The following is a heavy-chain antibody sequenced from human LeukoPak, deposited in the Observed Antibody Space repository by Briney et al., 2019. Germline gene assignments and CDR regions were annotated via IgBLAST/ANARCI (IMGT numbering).Heavy chain of an antibody. V-gene: IGHV3-21*01. CDR3: ARHLLYDFWSGYSS. CDR1: GFTFSSQT. D-gene: IGHD3-3*01. J-gene: IGHJ5*02. Sequence: GGSLRLSCAASGFTFSSQTMNWVRQAPGKGLEWVSSISSSSSHIYYADSVKGRFTISRDNAKNSLYLQMNSLRAEDTAVYYCARHLLYDFWSGYSSWGQGTLVTVSS. CDR2: ISSSSSHI.